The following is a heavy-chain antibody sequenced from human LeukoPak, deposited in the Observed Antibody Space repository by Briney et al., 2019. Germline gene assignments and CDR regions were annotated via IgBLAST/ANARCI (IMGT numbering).Heavy chain of an antibody. CDR1: GFSFSSYW. CDR3: ATSSWFDP. V-gene: IGHV3-74*01. J-gene: IGHJ5*02. Sequence: GGSLRLSCAASGFSFSSYWMHWVRQAPGKGLVWVSRINNGGSKTNHADSVKGRFTISRDNAKNTLYLQMNSLRAEDTAVYYCATSSWFDPWGQGTLVTVSS. CDR2: INNGGSKT.